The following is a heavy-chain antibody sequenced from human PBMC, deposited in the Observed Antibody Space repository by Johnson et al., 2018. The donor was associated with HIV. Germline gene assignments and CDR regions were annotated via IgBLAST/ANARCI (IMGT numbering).Heavy chain of an antibody. Sequence: VQLVESGGGLVQPGGSLRLSCAASGFTFSDYYMTWIRQAPGKGLEWVGRIKSKTDGGTTDYAAPVKGRFTISRDNSKNTLYLQMNSLRAEDTAVYYCARDKWELLGAFDIWGQGTIVTVSS. CDR2: IKSKTDGGTT. V-gene: IGHV3-15*01. J-gene: IGHJ3*02. CDR1: GFTFSDYY. CDR3: ARDKWELLGAFDI. D-gene: IGHD1-26*01.